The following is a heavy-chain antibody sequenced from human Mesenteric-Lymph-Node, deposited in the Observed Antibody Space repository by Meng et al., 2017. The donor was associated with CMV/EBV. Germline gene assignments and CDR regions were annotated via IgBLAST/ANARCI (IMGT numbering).Heavy chain of an antibody. CDR1: GFTFNEYD. J-gene: IGHJ3*02. CDR3: ARVRSSNWSGFDI. Sequence: GGSLRLSCRASGFTFNEYDMDWFRQAPGKGLEWVGRIRNKPNSYTTAYATSVEGRLIVSRDDSKNSLYLQMNSLKTEDTAVYFCARVRSSNWSGFDIWGQGTMVTVSS. V-gene: IGHV3-72*01. CDR2: IRNKPNSYTT. D-gene: IGHD6-13*01.